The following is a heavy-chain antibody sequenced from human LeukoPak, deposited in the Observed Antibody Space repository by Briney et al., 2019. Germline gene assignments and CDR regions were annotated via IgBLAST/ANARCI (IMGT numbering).Heavy chain of an antibody. CDR3: ARVSAAADAGDY. CDR2: IYYSGST. CDR1: GGSISSGDYY. J-gene: IGHJ4*02. Sequence: PSETLSLTCTVSGGSISSGDYYWSWIRQPPGKGLEWIGYIYYSGSTYYNPSLKSRVTISVDTSKNQFSLKLSSVTAADTAVYYCARVSAAADAGDYWGQGTLVTVSS. V-gene: IGHV4-30-4*01. D-gene: IGHD6-13*01.